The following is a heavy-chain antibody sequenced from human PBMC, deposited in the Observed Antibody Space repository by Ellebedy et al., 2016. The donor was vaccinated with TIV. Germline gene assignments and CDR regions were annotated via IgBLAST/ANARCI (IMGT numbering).Heavy chain of an antibody. J-gene: IGHJ6*02. CDR2: ISSSSSYI. CDR1: GFTFSSYS. CDR3: ARVTISSSTHYYGMDV. V-gene: IGHV3-21*01. D-gene: IGHD6-6*01. Sequence: GESLKISXAASGFTFSSYSMNWVRQAPGKGLEWVSSISSSSSYIYYADSVKGRFTISRDNAKNSLYLQMNSLRAEDTAVYYCARVTISSSTHYYGMDVWGQGTTVTVSS.